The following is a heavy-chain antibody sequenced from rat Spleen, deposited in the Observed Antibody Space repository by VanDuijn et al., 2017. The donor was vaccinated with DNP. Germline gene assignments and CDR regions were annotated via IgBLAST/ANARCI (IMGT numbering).Heavy chain of an antibody. V-gene: IGHV4-2*01. CDR1: GFNFNEYW. J-gene: IGHJ2*01. Sequence: EVKHVESGGGLVQPGRSLKLSCAASGFNFNEYWMGWVRQAPGKGLEWIGEINKDSSTIKYIPSLRDKITVSRDNAQNTLYLQMNKLGSEDTAIYYCVREEFGVDYWGQGVMVTVSS. D-gene: IGHD4-3*01. CDR2: INKDSSTI. CDR3: VREEFGVDY.